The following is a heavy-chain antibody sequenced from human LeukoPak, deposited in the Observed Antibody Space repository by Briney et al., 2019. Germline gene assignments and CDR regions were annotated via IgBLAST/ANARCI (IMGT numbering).Heavy chain of an antibody. CDR1: GGSISSYY. Sequence: SETLSLTCTVSGGSISSYYWSWIRQPPGKGLEWIGYIYYSGSTNYNPSLKSRVTISVDTSKNQFSLKLSSVTAADTAVYYCARTYYYDSSGYSDASDIWGQGTMVTVSS. V-gene: IGHV4-59*08. CDR2: IYYSGST. J-gene: IGHJ3*02. D-gene: IGHD3-22*01. CDR3: ARTYYYDSSGYSDASDI.